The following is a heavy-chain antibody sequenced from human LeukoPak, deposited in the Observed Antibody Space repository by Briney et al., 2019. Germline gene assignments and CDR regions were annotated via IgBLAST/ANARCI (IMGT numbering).Heavy chain of an antibody. D-gene: IGHD1-14*01. CDR2: MNPNSGNT. CDR1: GYTFTSYD. J-gene: IGHJ3*02. CDR3: ARVNRRANAFDI. Sequence: ASVKVSCKASGYTFTSYDINWVRQATGQGLEWMGWMNPNSGNTGYAQKFQGRVTMTRNTSISTAYMELSSLRSEGTAVYYCARVNRRANAFDIWGQGTMVTVSS. V-gene: IGHV1-8*01.